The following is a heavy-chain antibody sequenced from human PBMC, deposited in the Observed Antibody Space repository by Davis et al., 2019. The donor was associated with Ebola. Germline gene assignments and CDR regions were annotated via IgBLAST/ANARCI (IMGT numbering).Heavy chain of an antibody. CDR3: ARGAYYDFWSGYYTGRWPPAAFDI. J-gene: IGHJ3*02. V-gene: IGHV3-21*01. CDR2: ISSSSSYI. CDR1: GFTFSSYS. D-gene: IGHD3-3*01. Sequence: GGSLRLSCAASGFTFSSYSMNWVRQAPGKGLEWVSSISSSSSYIYYADSVKGRFTISRDNAKNSLYLQMNSLRAEDTAVYYCARGAYYDFWSGYYTGRWPPAAFDIWGQGTMVTVSS.